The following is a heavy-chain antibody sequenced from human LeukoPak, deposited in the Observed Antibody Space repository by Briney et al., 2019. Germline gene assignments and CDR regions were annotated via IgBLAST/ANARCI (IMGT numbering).Heavy chain of an antibody. V-gene: IGHV4-59*08. Sequence: SEALSLTCTVSGASISGYYWSWVRQPPGKGLEWIGYIYYTGSTNYNPSLKSRVTISLDTSKNQFSLKLTSVTAADTAVYYCASSYYYGSGRYFFPWGQGTLVTVSS. D-gene: IGHD3-10*01. CDR3: ASSYYYGSGRYFFP. CDR2: IYYTGST. J-gene: IGHJ5*02. CDR1: GASISGYY.